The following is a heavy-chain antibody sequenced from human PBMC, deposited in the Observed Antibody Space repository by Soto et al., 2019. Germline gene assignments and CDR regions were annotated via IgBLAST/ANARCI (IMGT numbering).Heavy chain of an antibody. Sequence: QVQLVQSGAEVKKPGSSVKVSCKASGGTFSSYAISWVRQAPGQGLEWMGGIIPIFGTANYAQKFQGRVTITADESTSTAYMELSSLRSEDTAVYYWARDDSRSWYLDSGWFDPWGQGTLVTVSS. D-gene: IGHD6-13*01. CDR1: GGTFSSYA. CDR2: IIPIFGTA. J-gene: IGHJ5*02. V-gene: IGHV1-69*12. CDR3: ARDDSRSWYLDSGWFDP.